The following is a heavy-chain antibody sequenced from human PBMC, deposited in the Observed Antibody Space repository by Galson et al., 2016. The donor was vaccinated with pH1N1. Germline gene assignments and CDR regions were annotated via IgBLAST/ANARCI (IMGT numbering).Heavy chain of an antibody. CDR3: TRDLGRLRDY. J-gene: IGHJ4*02. Sequence: SVKVSCKASGYTFTREYIHWVRQAPGQGLEWMGVIDPSNGGTTYSQNFQGLVTMTRDTSTNTVYMELSGLKSEDTAVYFCTRDLGRLRDYWGQGALVTGS. V-gene: IGHV1-46*01. CDR2: IDPSNGGT. D-gene: IGHD7-27*01. CDR1: GYTFTREY.